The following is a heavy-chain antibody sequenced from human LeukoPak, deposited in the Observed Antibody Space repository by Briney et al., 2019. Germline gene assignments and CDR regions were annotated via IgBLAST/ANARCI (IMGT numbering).Heavy chain of an antibody. CDR1: GGSFSGYY. CDR2: INHSGST. J-gene: IGHJ3*02. Sequence: SETLSLTCAVYGGSFSGYYWSWIRQPPGKGLEWIGEINHSGSTNYNPSLKSRVTISVDTSKNQFSLKLSSVTAADTAVYYCARTDYDYVWGSYRYNVPFDIWGQGTMVTVSS. V-gene: IGHV4-34*01. D-gene: IGHD3-16*02. CDR3: ARTDYDYVWGSYRYNVPFDI.